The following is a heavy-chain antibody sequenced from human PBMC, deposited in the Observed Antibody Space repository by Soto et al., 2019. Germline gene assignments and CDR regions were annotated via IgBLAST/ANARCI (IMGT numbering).Heavy chain of an antibody. J-gene: IGHJ4*02. CDR3: ARNDSNGDFDF. Sequence: GESLKISCEASGYMFPIYHISWVRQMPGKGLEWVGKIDPSDSRTMYRPSSRARITISVDKSINTAYLEWGRLKASDTAMYYCARNDSNGDFDFWGQGTQVTV. CDR1: GYMFPIYH. D-gene: IGHD2-8*01. V-gene: IGHV5-10-1*01. CDR2: IDPSDSRT.